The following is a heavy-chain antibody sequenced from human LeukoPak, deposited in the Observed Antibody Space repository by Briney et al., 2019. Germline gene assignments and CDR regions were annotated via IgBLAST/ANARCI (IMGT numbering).Heavy chain of an antibody. CDR3: ARDRQQLADY. CDR1: GGSISSSSYY. J-gene: IGHJ4*02. Sequence: PSETLSLTCTVSGGSISSSSYYWGWIRQPPGTGLEWIGSIYYSGSTYYNPSLKSRVTISVDTSKNQFSLKLSSVTAADTAVYYCARDRQQLADYWGQGTLVTVSS. CDR2: IYYSGST. D-gene: IGHD6-13*01. V-gene: IGHV4-39*07.